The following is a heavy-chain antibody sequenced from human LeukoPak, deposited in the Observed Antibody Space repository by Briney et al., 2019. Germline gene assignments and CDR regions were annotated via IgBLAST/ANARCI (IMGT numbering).Heavy chain of an antibody. Sequence: GASVKVSCKASGYTFTSYYMHWVRQAPGQELEWMGIINPSGGSTSYAQKFQGRVTMTRDTSTSTVYMELSSLRSEDTAVYYCARVVQNYYDSSGYYFDYWGQGTLVTVSS. V-gene: IGHV1-46*01. CDR3: ARVVQNYYDSSGYYFDY. CDR2: INPSGGST. J-gene: IGHJ4*02. CDR1: GYTFTSYY. D-gene: IGHD3-22*01.